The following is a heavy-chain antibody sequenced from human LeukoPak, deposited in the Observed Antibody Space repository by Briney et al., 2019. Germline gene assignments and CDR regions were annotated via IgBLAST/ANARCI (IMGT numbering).Heavy chain of an antibody. D-gene: IGHD3-10*01. V-gene: IGHV4-59*08. J-gene: IGHJ5*02. CDR2: IYYSGST. CDR1: GGSISSYY. CDR3: ARVYYYGSGSYYGLSWFDP. Sequence: SETLSLTCTVSGGSISSYYWSWIRQPPGKGLEWIGYIYYSGSTNYNPSLKSRVTISVDTSKNQFSLKLSSVTAADTAVYYCARVYYYGSGSYYGLSWFDPWGQGTLVTVSS.